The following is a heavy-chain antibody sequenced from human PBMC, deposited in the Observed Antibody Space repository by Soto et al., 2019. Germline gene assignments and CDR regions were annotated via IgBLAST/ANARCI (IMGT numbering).Heavy chain of an antibody. CDR3: ATSVAYVQTGFDC. Sequence: SETLSLTCTVSGGSISGSTYYWGWIRQPPGKGLEWIGDIYYSGSTFYNPSLKIRVTISVDTSKNQFSLKLSSVTATDTAVYYCATSVAYVQTGFDCWGQGTLVTVSS. CDR2: IYYSGST. V-gene: IGHV4-39*01. D-gene: IGHD7-27*01. J-gene: IGHJ4*02. CDR1: GGSISGSTYY.